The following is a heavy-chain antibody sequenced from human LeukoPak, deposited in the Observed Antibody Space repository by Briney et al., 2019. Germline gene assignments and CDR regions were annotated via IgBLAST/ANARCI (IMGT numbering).Heavy chain of an antibody. J-gene: IGHJ3*02. Sequence: PGGSLRLSCAASGFTFSSYAMSWVRPAPGKGLEWVSAISGSGGSTYYADSVKGRFTISRDNSKNTLYLQMNSLRAEDTAVYYCAKSPGDSSGYYRNDAFDIWGQGTMVTVSS. V-gene: IGHV3-23*01. CDR1: GFTFSSYA. CDR3: AKSPGDSSGYYRNDAFDI. CDR2: ISGSGGST. D-gene: IGHD3-22*01.